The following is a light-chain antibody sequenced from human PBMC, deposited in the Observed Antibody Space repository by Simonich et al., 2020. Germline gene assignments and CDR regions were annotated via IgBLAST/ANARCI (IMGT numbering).Light chain of an antibody. V-gene: IGKV1-39*01. CDR1: QSISSY. J-gene: IGKJ1*01. CDR2: AGS. Sequence: DIQMTHSPSSLSASVGNRVTITCRASQSISSYLNWYQQKQGKAPKLLIYAGSSLQSGVPSRFRGRGSGTDFTLTISSLQPEDFATYYCQQSYSTPWTFGQGTKVEIK. CDR3: QQSYSTPWT.